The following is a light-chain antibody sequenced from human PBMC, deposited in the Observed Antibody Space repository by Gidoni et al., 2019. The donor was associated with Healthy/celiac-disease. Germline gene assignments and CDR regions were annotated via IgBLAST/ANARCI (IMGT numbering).Light chain of an antibody. CDR3: QQSYSTPPT. Sequence: DIQITQPPSSLSASVGDRVTITCRASQSISSYVNWYQQKPGKAPKVLIYAASSLQSGVPSRFSGSGSGTDFTLTISSLQPEDFATYYCQQSYSTPPTFGQGTKVEIK. J-gene: IGKJ1*01. V-gene: IGKV1-39*01. CDR1: QSISSY. CDR2: AAS.